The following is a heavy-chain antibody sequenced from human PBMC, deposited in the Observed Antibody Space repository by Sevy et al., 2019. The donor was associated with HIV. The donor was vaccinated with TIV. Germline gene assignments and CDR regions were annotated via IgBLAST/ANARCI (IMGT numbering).Heavy chain of an antibody. Sequence: PGGSLRLSCATSGFTFSSHWMSWVRQAPGKGLEWVANIKQDGSDKYYVDSVKGRFTISRDNAKNSLSLQMNSLRAEDTAVYYCARDTGGIGMDVWGQGTTVTVSS. D-gene: IGHD6-13*01. CDR3: ARDTGGIGMDV. V-gene: IGHV3-7*01. J-gene: IGHJ6*02. CDR2: IKQDGSDK. CDR1: GFTFSSHW.